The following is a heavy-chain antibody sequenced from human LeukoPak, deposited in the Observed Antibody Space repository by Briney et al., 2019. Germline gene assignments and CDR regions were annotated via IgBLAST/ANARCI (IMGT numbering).Heavy chain of an antibody. Sequence: GGSLRLSCAAYGFTVSAYAMAWVRQAPGKGLEWVSTIYDDNTYYADSVKGRFAISTDNSKNTLYLQMNSLRVEDTAVYFCAARKVRGVWFYLDYWGQGTLVTVSS. CDR1: GFTVSAYA. CDR2: IYDDNT. J-gene: IGHJ4*02. D-gene: IGHD3-10*01. CDR3: AARKVRGVWFYLDY. V-gene: IGHV3-23*01.